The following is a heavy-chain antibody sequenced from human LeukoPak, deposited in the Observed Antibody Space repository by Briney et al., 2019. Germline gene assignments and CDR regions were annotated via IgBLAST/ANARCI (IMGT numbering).Heavy chain of an antibody. D-gene: IGHD1-26*01. Sequence: SETLSLTCTVSGDSISSRSYYWGCIRQPPGKGLEWIGSIYYSGSTYYNPSLKSRVTISVDTSKKQFSLKLSSVTAADTAVYYCARLILDGDGSHNWFDPWGQGTLVTVSS. CDR3: ARLILDGDGSHNWFDP. CDR2: IYYSGST. V-gene: IGHV4-39*01. J-gene: IGHJ5*02. CDR1: GDSISSRSYY.